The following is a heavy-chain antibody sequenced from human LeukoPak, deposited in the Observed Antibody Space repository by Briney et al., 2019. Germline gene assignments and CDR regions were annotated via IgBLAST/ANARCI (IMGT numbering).Heavy chain of an antibody. D-gene: IGHD3-22*01. Sequence: SETLSLTCAVYGGSFSGYYWSWIRQPPGKGLEWIGEINHSGSTNYNPSLKSRATISVETSKNQFSLKLSSVTAADTAVYYCARHGGQSSGYYYWGQGTLVTVSS. CDR2: INHSGST. J-gene: IGHJ4*02. CDR1: GGSFSGYY. CDR3: ARHGGQSSGYYY. V-gene: IGHV4-34*01.